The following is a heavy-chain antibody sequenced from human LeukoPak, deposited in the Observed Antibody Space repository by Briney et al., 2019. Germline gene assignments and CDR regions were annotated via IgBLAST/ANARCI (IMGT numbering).Heavy chain of an antibody. D-gene: IGHD5-18*01. CDR1: GGSISSSSYY. CDR3: ARGSGVRIQLWSYYFDY. V-gene: IGHV4-39*01. Sequence: SETLSLTCTVSGGSISSSSYYWGWIRQPPGKGLEWIGSIYYSGSTYYNPSLKSRVTISVDTSKNQFSLKLSSVTAADTAVYYCARGSGVRIQLWSYYFDYWGQGTLVTVSS. CDR2: IYYSGST. J-gene: IGHJ4*02.